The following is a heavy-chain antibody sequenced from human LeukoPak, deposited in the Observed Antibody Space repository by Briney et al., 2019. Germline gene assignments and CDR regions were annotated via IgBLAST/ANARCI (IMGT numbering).Heavy chain of an antibody. CDR1: GGSIISSTYY. CDR2: INYNGNT. V-gene: IGHV4-39*07. D-gene: IGHD6-6*01. Sequence: PSEPLSLPCTVSGGSIISSTYYWSWIRQPPGKGLEWIGSINYNGNTFYKPSLQSRVTISLDTSKNHFSLELISVTAADTAVYYCAREVASSPNDWGQGTLVTVSS. J-gene: IGHJ4*02. CDR3: AREVASSPND.